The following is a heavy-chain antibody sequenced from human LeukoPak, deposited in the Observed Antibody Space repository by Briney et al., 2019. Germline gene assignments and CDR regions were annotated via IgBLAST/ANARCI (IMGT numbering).Heavy chain of an antibody. CDR2: ISHDGSKK. V-gene: IGHV3-30-3*01. D-gene: IGHD1-26*01. CDR1: GFTFSSSG. Sequence: GGSLRLSCAASGFTFSSSGMHWVRQAPGKGLEWVTVISHDGSKKYYADSVKGRFTISRDNSKNTLFLQMNSLRAEDTAVYYCARASYSGSWADYWGQGTLVTVSS. CDR3: ARASYSGSWADY. J-gene: IGHJ4*02.